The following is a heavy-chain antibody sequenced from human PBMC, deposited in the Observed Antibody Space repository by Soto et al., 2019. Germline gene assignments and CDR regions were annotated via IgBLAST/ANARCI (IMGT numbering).Heavy chain of an antibody. CDR3: AAMLIVGAKTYYFEY. D-gene: IGHD1-26*01. CDR2: MYYSGST. Sequence: SETLSLTCTISGDSISISSYYWAWIRQPPGKGLEWIGSMYYSGSTYNNPSLKSRVTMSVDTPKKQFSLILSSVTAADTAVYYCAAMLIVGAKTYYFEYWDEGNLVTVSS. CDR1: GDSISISSYY. J-gene: IGHJ4*01. V-gene: IGHV4-39*01.